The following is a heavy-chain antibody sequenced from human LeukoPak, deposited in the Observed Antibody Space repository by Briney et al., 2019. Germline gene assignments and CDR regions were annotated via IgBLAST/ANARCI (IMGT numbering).Heavy chain of an antibody. CDR1: GRSISSGSYY. V-gene: IGHV4-61*02. CDR2: IYPRERI. CDR3: AAYSSSWYDY. J-gene: IGHJ4*02. Sequence: SETLSLTCTVSGRSISSGSYYWSWIRQPAGKGLEWMWRIYPRERINYNPSLKRRVTISVDTSKNQFSLKLSSVTAADTAVYYCAAYSSSWYDYWGQGTLVTVSS. D-gene: IGHD6-13*01.